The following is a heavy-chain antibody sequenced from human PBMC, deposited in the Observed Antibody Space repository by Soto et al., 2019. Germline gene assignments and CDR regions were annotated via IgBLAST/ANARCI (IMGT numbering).Heavy chain of an antibody. V-gene: IGHV1-18*01. D-gene: IGHD2-21*01. CDR3: ARDVPDTNLFFYYYGMDV. CDR1: GYSFTAYG. Sequence: AASVKVSCKASGYSFTAYGISWVRQAPGQGLEWMGWISTDNGNTNYAHNLQGRVSMTTDPSTSTAYMELWSLGSDDTAVYYCARDVPDTNLFFYYYGMDVWGQGTTVTVSS. J-gene: IGHJ6*02. CDR2: ISTDNGNT.